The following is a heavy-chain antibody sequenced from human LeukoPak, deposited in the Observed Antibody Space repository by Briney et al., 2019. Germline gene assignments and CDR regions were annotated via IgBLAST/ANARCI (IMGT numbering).Heavy chain of an antibody. CDR2: ISSDTPNK. CDR3: ARDLGGPDY. Sequence: GGSLRLSCVTSVFTFSRYAMNWIRQAPGKGLAGVSFISSDTPNKNYADSVKGRFTISRDNAKNLVYLQLISLRAEDTAMYYCARDLGGPDYWGQGTLVTVSS. J-gene: IGHJ4*02. D-gene: IGHD3-16*01. V-gene: IGHV3-21*01. CDR1: VFTFSRYA.